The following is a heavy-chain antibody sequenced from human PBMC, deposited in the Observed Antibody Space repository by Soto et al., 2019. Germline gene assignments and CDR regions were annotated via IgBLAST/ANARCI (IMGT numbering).Heavy chain of an antibody. J-gene: IGHJ4*02. CDR3: ATPQDYDGCLDS. CDR2: IKVGNGNT. Sequence: ASVKVSCKASGYTFTSYDIHWVRQAPGQRLEWMGWIKVGNGNTRYSQKFQGRLTLTRDTPGNTAYLELNSLISEDTAVYYCATPQDYDGCLDSWGQGTLVTVSS. CDR1: GYTFTSYD. D-gene: IGHD3-22*01. V-gene: IGHV1-3*01.